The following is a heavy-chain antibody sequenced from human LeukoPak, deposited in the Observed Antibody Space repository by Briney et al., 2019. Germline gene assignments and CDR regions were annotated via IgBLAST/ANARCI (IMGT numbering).Heavy chain of an antibody. J-gene: IGHJ4*02. D-gene: IGHD1-26*01. CDR1: GFPFSGYA. CDR3: AREEEGELPDY. CDR2: ILYDGSIE. Sequence: GGSLRLSCAASGFPFSGYAMHWVRQAPGKGLEWVAIILYDGSIEHYADSVRGRFTVSRDNSKNTVYLQMNSLRTDDTARYFCAREEEGELPDYWGQGTLVTVSS. V-gene: IGHV3-30*03.